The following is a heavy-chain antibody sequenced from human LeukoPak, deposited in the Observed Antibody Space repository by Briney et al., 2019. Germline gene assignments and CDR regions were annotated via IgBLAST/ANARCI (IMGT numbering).Heavy chain of an antibody. CDR2: MNPNTGNT. D-gene: IGHD4-17*01. Sequence: ASVRVSCKASGYTLTSSDVNWVRQATGQGLEWMGWMNPNTGNTGYAQKFQGRVSMTRNTSISTAYMELSSLRFEDTAVYYCAREVDDYGFMDYWGQGTLVTVSS. J-gene: IGHJ4*02. V-gene: IGHV1-8*01. CDR3: AREVDDYGFMDY. CDR1: GYTLTSSD.